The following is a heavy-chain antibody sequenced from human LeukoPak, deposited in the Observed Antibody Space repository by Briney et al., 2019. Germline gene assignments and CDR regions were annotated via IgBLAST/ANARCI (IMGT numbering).Heavy chain of an antibody. J-gene: IGHJ4*02. Sequence: PSETLSLTCTVSGGSISSSSYYWGWIRQPPGKGLEWIGSIYYSGSTYYNPSLKSRVTISVDTSKNQFSLKLSSATAADTAVYYCARLHPSGWFDYWGQGTLVTVSS. CDR1: GGSISSSSYY. CDR3: ARLHPSGWFDY. V-gene: IGHV4-39*01. D-gene: IGHD6-19*01. CDR2: IYYSGST.